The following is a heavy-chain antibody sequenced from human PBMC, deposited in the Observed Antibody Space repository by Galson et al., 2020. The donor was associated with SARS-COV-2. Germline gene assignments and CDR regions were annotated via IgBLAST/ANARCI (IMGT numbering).Heavy chain of an antibody. CDR3: ATTAAAGREGWFDP. CDR2: FDPEDGET. J-gene: IGHJ5*02. V-gene: IGHV1-24*01. CDR1: GYTLTELS. Sequence: ASVKVSCKVSGYTLTELSMHWVRQAPGKGLEWMGGFDPEDGETIYAQKFQGRVTMTEDTSTDTAYMELSSLRSEDTAVYYCATTAAAGREGWFDPWGQGTLVTVSS. D-gene: IGHD6-13*01.